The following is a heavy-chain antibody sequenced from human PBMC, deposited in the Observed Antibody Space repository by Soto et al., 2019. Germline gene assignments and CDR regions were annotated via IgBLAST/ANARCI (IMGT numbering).Heavy chain of an antibody. J-gene: IGHJ5*02. V-gene: IGHV4-4*02. Sequence: QVQLRESGPGLVKPSGTLSLTCAVSGGSITSSNWWSWVRQAPGKGLEWIGEIYHGGGSTNYNPSLQSRVTLLVDKSKNQFPLKLSSVTAADTAVYYCARGANWFDPWGQGTLVTVST. CDR3: ARGANWFDP. CDR2: IYHGGGST. CDR1: GGSITSSNW.